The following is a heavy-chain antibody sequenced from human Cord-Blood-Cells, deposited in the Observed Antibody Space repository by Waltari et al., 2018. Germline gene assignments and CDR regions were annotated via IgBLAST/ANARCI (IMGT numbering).Heavy chain of an antibody. CDR2: ISYDGSNK. D-gene: IGHD3-3*01. J-gene: IGHJ2*01. CDR3: AKEGFGGSSWYFDL. CDR1: GFTFSSYG. Sequence: QVQLVESGGGVVQPGRSLRLPCAASGFTFSSYGMPWAGRALGKGLEWVAVISYDGSNKYYADSVKGRFTISRDNSKNTLYLQMNSLRAEDTAVYYCAKEGFGGSSWYFDLWGRGTLVTVSS. V-gene: IGHV3-30*18.